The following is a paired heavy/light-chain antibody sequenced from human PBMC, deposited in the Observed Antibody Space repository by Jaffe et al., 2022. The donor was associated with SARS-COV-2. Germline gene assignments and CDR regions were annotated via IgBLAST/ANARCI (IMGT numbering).Light chain of an antibody. V-gene: IGLV1-51*02. CDR2: ENN. J-gene: IGLJ3*02. Sequence: QSVLTQPPSVSAAPGQKVTISCSGSSSNIGNNYVSWYQQLPGTAPKLLIYENNKRPSGIPDRFSGSKSGTSATLGITGLQTGDEADYYCGTWDSSLRAGVFGGGTKLTVL. CDR3: GTWDSSLRAGV. CDR1: SSNIGNNY.
Heavy chain of an antibody. D-gene: IGHD2-15*01. Sequence: EVQLVESGGGLVKPGGSLRLSCAASGFTFSSYCMNWVRQAPGKGLEWVSSISTSDSYIYYADSVKGRFTISRDNAKNSLYLQMNSLRGEDTAVYYCARDLVVAATHDYYYYYGMDVWGQGTTVTVSS. CDR3: ARDLVVAATHDYYYYYGMDV. CDR2: ISTSDSYI. CDR1: GFTFSSYC. J-gene: IGHJ6*02. V-gene: IGHV3-21*01.